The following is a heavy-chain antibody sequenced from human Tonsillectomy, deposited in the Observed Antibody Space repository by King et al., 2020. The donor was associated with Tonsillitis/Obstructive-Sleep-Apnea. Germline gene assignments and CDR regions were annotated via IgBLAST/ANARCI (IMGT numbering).Heavy chain of an antibody. V-gene: IGHV1-8*01. CDR3: ARLHPRH. J-gene: IGHJ4*02. CDR2: INPNSGDT. CDR1: GYTFTSYD. Sequence: VQLVQSGAEVEKPGASVKVSCRASGYTFTSYDINWVRQATGQGLEWMGYINPNSGDTDYAQKFQGRVTMIRDTSISTVYMELSSLTSEDTAVYYCARLHPRHWGQGTLVTVPS.